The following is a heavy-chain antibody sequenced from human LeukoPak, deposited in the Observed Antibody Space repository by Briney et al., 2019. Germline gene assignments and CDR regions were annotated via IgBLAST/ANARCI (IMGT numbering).Heavy chain of an antibody. J-gene: IGHJ4*02. V-gene: IGHV3-48*03. D-gene: IGHD6-13*01. CDR2: ISSSGSTI. CDR3: VREYSGWLAAAGA. Sequence: GGSLRLSCAASGFTFSSYEMNWVRQAPGKGLEWVSYISSSGSTINYADSVKGRFTISRDNAKNSLYLQMNSLRAEDTAVYYCVREYSGWLAAAGAWGQGVLVTVSS. CDR1: GFTFSSYE.